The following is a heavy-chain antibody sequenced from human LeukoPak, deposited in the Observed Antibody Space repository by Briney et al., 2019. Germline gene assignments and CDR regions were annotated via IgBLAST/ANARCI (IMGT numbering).Heavy chain of an antibody. CDR3: ARGVRGYPRGGAFDI. CDR1: GGSFSGYY. V-gene: IGHV4-34*01. J-gene: IGHJ3*02. CDR2: INHSGST. Sequence: PSETPSLTCAVYGGSFSGYYWSWIRQPPGKGLEWIGEINHSGSTNYNPSLKSRVTISVDTSKIQFSLKLSSVTAADTAVYYCARGVRGYPRGGAFDIWGQGTMVTVSS. D-gene: IGHD5-12*01.